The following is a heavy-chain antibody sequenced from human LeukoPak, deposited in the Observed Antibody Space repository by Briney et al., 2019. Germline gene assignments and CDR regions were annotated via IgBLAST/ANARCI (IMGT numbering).Heavy chain of an antibody. D-gene: IGHD3-3*01. V-gene: IGHV4-59*08. CDR2: ISYSGST. Sequence: SETLSLTCTVSGGSISSYSWSWIPHSPGEGLEWIGYISYSGSTNYNPSLKSRVTLSGDTSKTQFSLKLSSVAAADAAVYYCARHERLSQFDYWGQGTLVTVSS. CDR3: ARHERLSQFDY. J-gene: IGHJ4*02. CDR1: GGSISSYS.